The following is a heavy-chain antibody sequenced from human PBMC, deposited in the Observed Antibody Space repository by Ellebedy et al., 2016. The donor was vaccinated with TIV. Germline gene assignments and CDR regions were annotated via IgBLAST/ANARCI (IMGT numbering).Heavy chain of an antibody. CDR1: GFTFSSYW. J-gene: IGHJ3*02. V-gene: IGHV3-7*01. D-gene: IGHD2-2*01. CDR2: IKQDGGDK. Sequence: PGGSLRLSCAASGFTFSSYWMSWVRQAPGKGREWVANIKQDGGDKYYVDSVKGRFTISRDNAKNSLYLQMNSLRAEDTAVYYCARDSGYCTSTGCRGDAFDIWGQGTMVTVSS. CDR3: ARDSGYCTSTGCRGDAFDI.